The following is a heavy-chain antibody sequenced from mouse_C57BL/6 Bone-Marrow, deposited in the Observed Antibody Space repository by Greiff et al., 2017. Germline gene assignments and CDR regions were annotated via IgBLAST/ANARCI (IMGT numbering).Heavy chain of an antibody. D-gene: IGHD1-1*01. J-gene: IGHJ1*03. CDR3: ARPSSTVVATGGYFDV. CDR2: IHPNSGST. V-gene: IGHV1-64*01. Sequence: PGQGLEWIGMIHPNSGSTNYNEKCKSKATLTVDKSSSPAYMQLSSLTSEDPAVYYCARPSSTVVATGGYFDVWGTGTTVTVSA.